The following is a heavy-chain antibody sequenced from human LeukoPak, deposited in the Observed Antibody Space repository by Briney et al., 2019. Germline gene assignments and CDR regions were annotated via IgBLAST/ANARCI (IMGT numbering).Heavy chain of an antibody. Sequence: GGSLRLSCAASGFTLSSYWMHWVRQTPGKGLVWVSRIDTDVSNTNYADSVKGRFTVSRDNAKNTLYLQMNSLRAEDTAVYYCARGLLGIDYWGQGTLVTVSS. CDR3: ARGLLGIDY. CDR1: GFTLSSYW. V-gene: IGHV3-74*01. D-gene: IGHD2-8*02. CDR2: IDTDVSNT. J-gene: IGHJ4*02.